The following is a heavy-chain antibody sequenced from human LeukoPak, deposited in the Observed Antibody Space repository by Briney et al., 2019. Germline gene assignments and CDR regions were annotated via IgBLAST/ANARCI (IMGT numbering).Heavy chain of an antibody. Sequence: GGSLRLSCTASGFTFSNYTMSWVRQAPGKGLKWVSTISTGGGNTYYADSVQGRFTVSRDDSKNTLYLQMNSLRAEDTAVYYCAKDGGLWISAHWGDSWGRGTLVTVSS. CDR3: AKDGGLWISAHWGDS. CDR1: GFTFSNYT. J-gene: IGHJ4*02. V-gene: IGHV3-23*01. CDR2: ISTGGGNT. D-gene: IGHD2-2*03.